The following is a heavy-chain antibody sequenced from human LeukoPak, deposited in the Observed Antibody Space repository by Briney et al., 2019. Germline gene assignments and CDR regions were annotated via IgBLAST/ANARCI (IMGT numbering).Heavy chain of an antibody. V-gene: IGHV3-23*01. CDR1: GFTFSSTS. D-gene: IGHD5-18*01. CDR2: TVGGGDGT. J-gene: IGHJ4*02. CDR3: AKAVWVDTAMVPFDY. Sequence: GGSLRLSCAASGFTFSSTSMSWVRQAPGKGLEWVAVTVGGGDGTYYADSVKGRFTISRDNSNNTLYLQMNSLRAEDTAVYYCAKAVWVDTAMVPFDYWGQGTLVTVSS.